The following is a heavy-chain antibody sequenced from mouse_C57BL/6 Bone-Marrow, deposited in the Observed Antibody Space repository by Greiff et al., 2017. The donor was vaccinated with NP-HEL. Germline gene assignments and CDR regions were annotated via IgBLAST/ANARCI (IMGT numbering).Heavy chain of an antibody. D-gene: IGHD3-3*01. CDR3: ARDRTRAYYYAMDY. J-gene: IGHJ4*01. CDR2: INSGSGTT. Sequence: EVMLVESGGGLVKPGGSLKLSCAASGFTFSDYGMHWVRQAPEKGLEWVAYINSGSGTTYYTDTVKGRFTISGDNARNTAYMHMTSLRSEDTAVYYCARDRTRAYYYAMDYWGQGTSVTVSS. CDR1: GFTFSDYG. V-gene: IGHV5-17*01.